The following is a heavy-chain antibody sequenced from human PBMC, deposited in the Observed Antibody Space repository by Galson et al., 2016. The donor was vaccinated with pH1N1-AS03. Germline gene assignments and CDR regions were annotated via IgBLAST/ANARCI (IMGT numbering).Heavy chain of an antibody. V-gene: IGHV3-23*01. D-gene: IGHD1-1*01. CDR2: TSSSGGST. J-gene: IGHJ6*02. CDR3: AKDRNDYRLHYFSGSDG. Sequence: QAPGRGLEWVSATSSSGGSTYYAESVKGRFTISRDYSKNTVDLQMNSLRAEDTAVYYCAKDRNDYRLHYFSGSDGWGQGTTVIVSS.